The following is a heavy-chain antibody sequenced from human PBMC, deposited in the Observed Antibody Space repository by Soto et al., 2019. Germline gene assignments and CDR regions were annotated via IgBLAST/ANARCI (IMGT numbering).Heavy chain of an antibody. Sequence: GASVKVSCKASGYSLTSYYMHWVRQAPGQGLEWMGIINPSSGNTSYTEKLQGRVTMTRDTSTSTAYMELRSLRSDDTAVYYCARAGDMNYYDSSGYYWRGPTHLFDYWGQGTLVTVSS. CDR2: INPSSGNT. CDR1: GYSLTSYY. CDR3: ARAGDMNYYDSSGYYWRGPTHLFDY. V-gene: IGHV1-46*01. D-gene: IGHD3-22*01. J-gene: IGHJ4*02.